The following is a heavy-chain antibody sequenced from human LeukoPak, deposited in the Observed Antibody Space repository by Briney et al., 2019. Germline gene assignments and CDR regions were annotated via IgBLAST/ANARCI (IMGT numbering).Heavy chain of an antibody. CDR2: IYYSGST. J-gene: IGHJ4*02. CDR3: ARGSGWYSPFDY. Sequence: SETLSLTCTVSGGSISSYYWSWIRQPPGKGLEWIGYIYYSGSTSYNPSLKSRVTISVDTSKNQFSLKLSSVTAADTAVYYCARGSGWYSPFDYWGQGTLVTVSS. V-gene: IGHV4-59*01. D-gene: IGHD6-19*01. CDR1: GGSISSYY.